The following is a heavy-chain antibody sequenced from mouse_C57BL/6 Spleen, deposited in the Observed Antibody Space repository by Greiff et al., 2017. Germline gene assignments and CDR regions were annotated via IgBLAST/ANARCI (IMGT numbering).Heavy chain of an antibody. Sequence: VKLMESGPGLVAPSQSLSISCTVSGFSLTSYAIRWVRQPPGKGLEWLGVIWTGGGTNYNSARKSSLGISKDNSKSQVFLKMNSLQTDDTARDYCARNERDYYASYYFDYWGQGTTLTVSS. CDR2: IWTGGGT. CDR1: GFSLTSYA. J-gene: IGHJ2*01. CDR3: ARNERDYYASYYFDY. D-gene: IGHD1-1*01. V-gene: IGHV2-9-1*01.